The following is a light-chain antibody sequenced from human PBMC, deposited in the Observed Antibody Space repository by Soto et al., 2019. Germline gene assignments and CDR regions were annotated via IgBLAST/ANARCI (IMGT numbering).Light chain of an antibody. Sequence: EIVLTQSPATLSLSPGERATLSCRASQSVGSYLAWFQQTPGQAPRLLIYDTSNRATGIPARFSGSGSGTDFTLTISSLETEDFAVYYCQQYDNWPPITFGGGTKVDIK. CDR3: QQYDNWPPIT. J-gene: IGKJ4*01. CDR1: QSVGSY. V-gene: IGKV3-11*01. CDR2: DTS.